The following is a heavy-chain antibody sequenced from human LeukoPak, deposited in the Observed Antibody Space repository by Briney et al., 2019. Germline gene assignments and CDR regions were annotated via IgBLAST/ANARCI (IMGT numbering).Heavy chain of an antibody. V-gene: IGHV3-74*01. Sequence: GGSLRLSCAASGFTFSSYWMNWVRQAPGKGLVWVSRIKSDGSSTIYADSVKGRFTISRDNAKNTVYLQMNSLRAEDTAVYYCATSRTFDYWGQGTLVTVSS. CDR2: IKSDGSST. J-gene: IGHJ4*02. CDR3: ATSRTFDY. CDR1: GFTFSSYW.